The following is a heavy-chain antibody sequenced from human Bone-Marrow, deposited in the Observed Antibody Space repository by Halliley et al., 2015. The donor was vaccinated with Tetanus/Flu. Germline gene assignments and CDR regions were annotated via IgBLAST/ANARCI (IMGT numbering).Heavy chain of an antibody. CDR3: ARVASAYFDY. V-gene: IGHV3-7*03. J-gene: IGHJ4*02. CDR2: IKQDGSEK. Sequence: TASGFTFTTYWMSWVRQAPGKGLEWVANIKQDGSEKYYVDSVKGRFIISRDNAKNSLYLQMNSLRAEDTAVYYCARVASAYFDYWGQGTLVTVSS. CDR1: GFTFTTYW.